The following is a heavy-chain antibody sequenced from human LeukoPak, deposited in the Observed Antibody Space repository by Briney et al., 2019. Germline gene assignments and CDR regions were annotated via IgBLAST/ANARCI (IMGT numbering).Heavy chain of an antibody. Sequence: GGSLRLSCAASGFTFSSHAMSWVRQAPGKGLEWVSAISGSGGSTYYADSVKGRFTISRDNSKNTLYLQMNSLRAEDTAVYYCAKGKVLRFLEWLLGGLNFDYWGQGTLVTVSS. J-gene: IGHJ4*02. CDR1: GFTFSSHA. CDR2: ISGSGGST. D-gene: IGHD3-3*01. CDR3: AKGKVLRFLEWLLGGLNFDY. V-gene: IGHV3-23*01.